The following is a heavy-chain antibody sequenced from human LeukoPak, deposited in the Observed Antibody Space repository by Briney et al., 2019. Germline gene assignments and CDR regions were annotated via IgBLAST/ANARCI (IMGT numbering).Heavy chain of an antibody. D-gene: IGHD3-22*01. V-gene: IGHV1-46*01. J-gene: IGHJ5*02. Sequence: ASVKVSCKASGYTFTSYYMHWVRQAPGQGLEWMGIINPSGGSTSYAQKFQGRVTMTRDTSTSTVYMELSSLRSEDTAVYYCARAENYYDSSGYSFCAPWGQGTLVTVSS. CDR3: ARAENYYDSSGYSFCAP. CDR2: INPSGGST. CDR1: GYTFTSYY.